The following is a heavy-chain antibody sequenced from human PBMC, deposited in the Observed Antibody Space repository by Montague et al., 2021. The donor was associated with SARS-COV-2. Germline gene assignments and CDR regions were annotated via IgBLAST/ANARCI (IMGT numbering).Heavy chain of an antibody. D-gene: IGHD3-10*01. CDR1: GGSVSSSPYY. J-gene: IGHJ6*03. V-gene: IGHV4-39*01. CDR2: ISYSGRT. Sequence: SETLSLTCTVSGGSVSSSPYYWGWIRQPPGRGLEWVGSISYSGRTYFSPSLKSRLTISVDPSENQFSLRLSSVTAADTAVYYCASSYYYGSGYYVYNYYLDVGGEGTTVTVSS. CDR3: ASSYYYGSGYYVYNYYLDV.